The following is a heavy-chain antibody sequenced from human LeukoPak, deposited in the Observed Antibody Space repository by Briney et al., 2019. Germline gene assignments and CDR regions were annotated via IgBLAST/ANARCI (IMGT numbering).Heavy chain of an antibody. D-gene: IGHD5-12*01. Sequence: GGSLSLPCAVSGFTFSSYWMHWVRQVSGKGLVWVSRINSVGSGITYADSVKGRFSISRDNAKNTLYLQMSSLRDEDTGVYYCVRGTVATGTYYMDVWGKGTSVTVSS. V-gene: IGHV3-74*01. CDR2: INSVGSGI. CDR3: VRGTVATGTYYMDV. J-gene: IGHJ6*03. CDR1: GFTFSSYW.